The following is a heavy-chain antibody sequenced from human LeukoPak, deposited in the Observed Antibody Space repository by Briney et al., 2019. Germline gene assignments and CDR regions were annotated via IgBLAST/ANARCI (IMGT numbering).Heavy chain of an antibody. J-gene: IGHJ4*02. D-gene: IGHD2-21*02. Sequence: GGSLRLFCAASGVTFSTHAMTWVRQVPGRGLEWVSGISASGGSTYYAESVKGRFTISRDNSRNTLYLQMNSLTAEDTAIYYCATRPPGDIYLGVFDYWGQGTLVTVAA. CDR3: ATRPPGDIYLGVFDY. CDR1: GVTFSTHA. V-gene: IGHV3-23*01. CDR2: ISASGGST.